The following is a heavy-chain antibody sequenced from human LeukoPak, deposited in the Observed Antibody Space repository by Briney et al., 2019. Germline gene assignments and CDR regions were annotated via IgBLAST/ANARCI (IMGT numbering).Heavy chain of an antibody. D-gene: IGHD3-22*01. Sequence: SVKVSCKASGGTFSSYAISWVRQAPGQGLEWMGRTIPILGIANYAQKFQGRVTITADKSTSTAYMELSSLRSEDTAVYYCARDTRGDYDSSGYHSNWGQGTLVTVSS. CDR2: TIPILGIA. CDR3: ARDTRGDYDSSGYHSN. V-gene: IGHV1-69*04. J-gene: IGHJ4*02. CDR1: GGTFSSYA.